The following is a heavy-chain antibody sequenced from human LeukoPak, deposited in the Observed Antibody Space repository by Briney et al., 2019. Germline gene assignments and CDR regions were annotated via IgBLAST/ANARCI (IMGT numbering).Heavy chain of an antibody. CDR1: GFTVSSNY. J-gene: IGHJ4*02. CDR2: IYSGGST. V-gene: IGHV3-53*01. CDR3: ARDDSSGFFDC. D-gene: IGHD3-22*01. Sequence: GGSLRLSCAASGFTVSSNYMSWVRQAPGKGLEWVSIIYSGGSTYYADSVKGRFTISRDNSKNTLYLQMNSLRAEDTAVYYCARDDSSGFFDCWGQGTLVIVSS.